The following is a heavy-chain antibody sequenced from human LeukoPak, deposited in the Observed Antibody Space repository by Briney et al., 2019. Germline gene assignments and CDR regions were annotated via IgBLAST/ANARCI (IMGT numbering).Heavy chain of an antibody. D-gene: IGHD4-17*01. Sequence: SVKVSCKASGGTFSSYAISWVRQAPGQGLEWMGGIIPIFGTANYAQRFQGRVTITADESTSTAYMELSSLRSEDTAVYYCATDAYYGDYEGGWFDPWGQGTLVTVSS. CDR1: GGTFSSYA. V-gene: IGHV1-69*13. CDR3: ATDAYYGDYEGGWFDP. CDR2: IIPIFGTA. J-gene: IGHJ5*02.